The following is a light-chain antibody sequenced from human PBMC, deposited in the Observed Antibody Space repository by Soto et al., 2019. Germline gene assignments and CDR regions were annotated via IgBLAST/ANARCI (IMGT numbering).Light chain of an antibody. CDR1: QSFYSNS. J-gene: IGKJ1*01. V-gene: IGKV3-20*01. CDR3: HQYVIPPWT. Sequence: EVVLTQSPGTLSLSPVDRATLSCRASQSFYSNSLAWYQQKPGQAPRLLIYGVSSRATGIPDRFSGSRSGTDFTLTISRLEPEDFAVYYCHQYVIPPWTFGRGTKVDIK. CDR2: GVS.